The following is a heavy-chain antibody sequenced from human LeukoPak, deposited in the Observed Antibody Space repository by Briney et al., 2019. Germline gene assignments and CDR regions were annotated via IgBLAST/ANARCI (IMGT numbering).Heavy chain of an antibody. CDR2: IYYSGST. V-gene: IGHV4-39*07. J-gene: IGHJ6*03. CDR1: GGSISSSSYY. D-gene: IGHD5-18*01. Sequence: PSETLSLTCTVSGGSISSSSYYWGWIRQPPGKGLEWIGSIYYSGSTYYNPSLKSRVTISVDTSKNQFSLKLSSVTAADTAVYYCAALYSYGYGYYYYYMDVWGKGTTVTVSS. CDR3: AALYSYGYGYYYYYMDV.